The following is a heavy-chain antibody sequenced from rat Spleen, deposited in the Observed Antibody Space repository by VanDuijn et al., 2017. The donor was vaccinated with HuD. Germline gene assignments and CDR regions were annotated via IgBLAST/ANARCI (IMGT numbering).Heavy chain of an antibody. J-gene: IGHJ3*01. V-gene: IGHV5-31*01. D-gene: IGHD1-12*02. Sequence: EVQLVESGGGLVQPGRSLKLSCVASGFTFNNYWMTWIRQAPGKGLEWVASITNTGGSTYYPDSVKGRFTISRDNAKSTLYLQMNSLRSEDTATYYCTRGATMMVVITTDWFAYWGQGTLVTVSS. CDR3: TRGATMMVVITTDWFAY. CDR1: GFTFNNYW. CDR2: ITNTGGST.